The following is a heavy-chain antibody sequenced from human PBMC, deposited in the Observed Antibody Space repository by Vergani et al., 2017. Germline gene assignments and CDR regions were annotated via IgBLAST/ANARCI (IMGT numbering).Heavy chain of an antibody. D-gene: IGHD6-6*01. CDR1: GGTFSSYA. V-gene: IGHV1-69*06. CDR3: ERDDSQYEYSTEYAMDI. CDR2: IIPIIGTA. J-gene: IGHJ3*02. Sequence: QVQLVQSGAEVKKPGSSVKVSCKASGGTFSSYAISWVRQAPGKGLEWMGEIIPIIGTANYAQKVQGRVTITTDKSTSTAYMELSSLRSEDTAVYDCERDDSQYEYSTEYAMDIWGQGTMVTVSS.